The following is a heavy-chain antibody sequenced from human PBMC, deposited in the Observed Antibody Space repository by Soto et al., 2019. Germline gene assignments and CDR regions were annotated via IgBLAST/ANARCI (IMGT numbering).Heavy chain of an antibody. Sequence: SETLSLTCTVSGGSISSYYWSWIRQPPGKGLEWIGYIYYSGSTNYNPSLKSRVTISVDTSKNQFSLKLSSVTAADTAVNYCAREGYSSSWYDWGPFDFWAQGTTGT. CDR2: IYYSGST. V-gene: IGHV4-59*01. D-gene: IGHD6-13*01. CDR3: AREGYSSSWYDWGPFDF. CDR1: GGSISSYY. J-gene: IGHJ3*01.